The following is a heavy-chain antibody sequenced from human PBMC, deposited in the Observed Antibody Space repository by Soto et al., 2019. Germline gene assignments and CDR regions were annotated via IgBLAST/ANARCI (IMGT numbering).Heavy chain of an antibody. CDR2: IYYSGST. CDR1: GGSISSSNYY. V-gene: IGHV4-39*01. CDR3: ARRRRYGDYHYYYYYMDV. D-gene: IGHD4-17*01. J-gene: IGHJ6*03. Sequence: QLQLQESGPGLVKPSETLSLTCTVSGGSISSSNYYWGWIRQPPGKGLEWIGTIYYSGSTYYNPSLKSRVTISVDSSKNQFSLKLSSVTAPDTAIYYCARRRRYGDYHYYYYYMDVWGKGTTVAVSS.